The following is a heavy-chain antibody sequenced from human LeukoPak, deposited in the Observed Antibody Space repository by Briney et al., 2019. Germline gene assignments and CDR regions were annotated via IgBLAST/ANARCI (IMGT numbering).Heavy chain of an antibody. V-gene: IGHV3-74*01. CDR2: INSDGSST. J-gene: IGHJ4*02. Sequence: GGSLRLSCVASGFMFSSYWMNWVRQAPGKGLVWVSRINSDGSSTSYADSVKGRFTISRDNAKNTLFLQMNSLRAEDTAVYYCARDGYCSSTSCYYFDYWGQGTLVTVSS. CDR1: GFMFSSYW. D-gene: IGHD2-2*01. CDR3: ARDGYCSSTSCYYFDY.